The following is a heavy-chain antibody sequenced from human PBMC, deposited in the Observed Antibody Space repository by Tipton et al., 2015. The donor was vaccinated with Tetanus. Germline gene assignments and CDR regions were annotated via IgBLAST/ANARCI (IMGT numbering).Heavy chain of an antibody. Sequence: TLSLTCTVSGGSVSSGSYYWSWIRQPPGKGLEWIGYIYYSGSTNYNPSLKSRVTISVDTSKNQFSLKLSSVTAADTAVYYCARGGWYDYWGQGTLVTVSS. J-gene: IGHJ4*02. V-gene: IGHV4-61*01. CDR2: IYYSGST. CDR1: GGSVSSGSYY. D-gene: IGHD6-19*01. CDR3: ARGGWYDY.